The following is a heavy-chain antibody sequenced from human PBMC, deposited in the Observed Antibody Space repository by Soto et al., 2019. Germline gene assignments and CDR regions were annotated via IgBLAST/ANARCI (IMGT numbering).Heavy chain of an antibody. J-gene: IGHJ4*02. CDR2: IDGGGSST. V-gene: IGHV3-74*01. D-gene: IGHD5-18*01. CDR1: GFTFGNYW. CDR3: ATRGYNYGKSFDY. Sequence: GGSLRLSCVASGFTFGNYWMHWVRQAPGKGLVWVSRIDGGGSSTNYGDSVRGRFTISRDNAKSTLYLQMNSLSADDTAVYYCATRGYNYGKSFDYWGQGTLVTVSS.